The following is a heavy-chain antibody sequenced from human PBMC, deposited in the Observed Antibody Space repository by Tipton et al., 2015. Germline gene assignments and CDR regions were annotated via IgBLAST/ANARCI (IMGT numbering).Heavy chain of an antibody. Sequence: QLVQSGADVKKPGASVTVSCKASGYSFIDYYIHWMRQAPGQGLEWVGSIHPNSGGTDYAQKFLGRVTLTRDTSVSTAYMDLSGLKYDDTAIYYCARSVVVTTVADSFDSWGQGTLVTVSS. V-gene: IGHV1-2*02. CDR3: ARSVVVTTVADSFDS. D-gene: IGHD2-21*02. CDR1: GYSFIDYY. CDR2: IHPNSGGT. J-gene: IGHJ4*02.